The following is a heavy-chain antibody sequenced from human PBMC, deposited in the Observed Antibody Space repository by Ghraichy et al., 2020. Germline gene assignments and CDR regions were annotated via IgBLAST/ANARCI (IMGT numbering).Heavy chain of an antibody. J-gene: IGHJ1*01. CDR2: ISGSGGST. CDR1: GFTFSSYA. Sequence: GGSLRLSCAASGFTFSSYAMSWVRQAPGKGLEWVSAISGSGGSTYYADSVKGRFTISRDNSKNTLYLQMNSLRAEDTAVYYCAKHRQLGGVRGVIIFNFQHWGQGTLVTVSS. V-gene: IGHV3-23*01. D-gene: IGHD3-10*01. CDR3: AKHRQLGGVRGVIIFNFQH.